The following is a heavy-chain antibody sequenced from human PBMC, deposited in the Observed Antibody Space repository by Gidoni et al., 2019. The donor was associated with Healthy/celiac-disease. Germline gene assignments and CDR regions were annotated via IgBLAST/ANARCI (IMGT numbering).Heavy chain of an antibody. CDR1: GGHISSSSYY. CDR2: IYYSGST. J-gene: IGHJ3*02. D-gene: IGHD2-2*01. CDR3: ARMTSGTMVGAFDI. Sequence: QLQPQEPGPGLEKPWETLTLTCTASGGHISSSSYYWRWIRQPPGKGLEWIGSIYYSGSTYYNPSLQSRVTISVDTSKNQFSLKLSSVTAADTAVYYCARMTSGTMVGAFDIWGQGTMVTVSS. V-gene: IGHV4-39*01.